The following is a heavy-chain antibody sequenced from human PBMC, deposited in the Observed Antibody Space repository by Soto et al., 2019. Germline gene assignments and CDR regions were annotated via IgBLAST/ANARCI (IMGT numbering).Heavy chain of an antibody. CDR2: IWYDGSNK. CDR3: AREDYGDYDVDAFDI. CDR1: GFTFSSYG. D-gene: IGHD4-17*01. J-gene: IGHJ3*02. V-gene: IGHV3-33*01. Sequence: PGGSLRLSCAASGFTFSSYGMHWVRQAPGKGLEWVAVIWYDGSNKYYADSVKGRFTISRDNSKNTLYLQMNSLRAEDTAVYYCAREDYGDYDVDAFDIWGQGTMVTVAS.